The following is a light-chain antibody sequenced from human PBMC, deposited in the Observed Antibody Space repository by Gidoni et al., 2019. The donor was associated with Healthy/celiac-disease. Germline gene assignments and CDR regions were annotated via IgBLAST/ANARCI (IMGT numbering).Light chain of an antibody. CDR1: QSVSSN. J-gene: IGKJ4*01. CDR2: GAS. CDR3: QQYNNWPPLT. V-gene: IGKV3-15*01. Sequence: EIVMTQSPATLSVSPGERATLSCRASQSVSSNLAWYQQKHGQAPRLLIYGASTRATGIPARFSGSGSGTEFTLTISSLQSEDFAVYYCQQYNNWPPLTFXGXTKVEIK.